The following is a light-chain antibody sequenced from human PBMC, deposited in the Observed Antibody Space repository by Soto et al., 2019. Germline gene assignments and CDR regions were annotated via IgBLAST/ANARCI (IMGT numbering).Light chain of an antibody. J-gene: IGKJ4*01. CDR2: AAS. V-gene: IGKV1-9*01. Sequence: IHLTQSASSLXSSLGDXXXXTXRASQGINSFLAWYQQKPGKAPKLLIYAASTLQSGVPSRFSGSGSGTDFTLTISSLQPEDFATYYCQQLERYPSTFGGGTKVDIK. CDR3: QQLERYPST. CDR1: QGINSF.